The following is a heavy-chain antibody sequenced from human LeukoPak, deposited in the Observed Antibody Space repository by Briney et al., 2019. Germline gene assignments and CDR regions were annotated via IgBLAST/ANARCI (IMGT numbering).Heavy chain of an antibody. Sequence: PGGSLRLSCAASGFTFSDYYKSWIRQAPGKGLEWVSYISSSSSSTNYADSVKGRFTISRDNAKNSLYLQMNSLRAEDTAVYYCARELLGSRNDYWGQGTLVTVSS. D-gene: IGHD2-8*02. J-gene: IGHJ4*02. CDR3: ARELLGSRNDY. V-gene: IGHV3-11*05. CDR2: ISSSSSST. CDR1: GFTFSDYY.